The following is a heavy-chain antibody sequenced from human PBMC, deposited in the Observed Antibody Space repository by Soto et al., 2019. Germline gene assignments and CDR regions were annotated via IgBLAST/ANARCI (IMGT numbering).Heavy chain of an antibody. CDR1: GFSLSNARMG. CDR3: ARHGRGVGARPLDY. D-gene: IGHD1-26*01. J-gene: IGHJ4*02. CDR2: IFSNDEK. V-gene: IGHV2-26*01. Sequence: SGPTLVNPTATLTLTCNVSGFSLSNARMGVSWIRQPPGKALEWLAHIFSNDEKSYSTSLKSRLTISKDTSKSQVVLTMTNMDPVDTATYYCARHGRGVGARPLDYWGQGTLVTVSS.